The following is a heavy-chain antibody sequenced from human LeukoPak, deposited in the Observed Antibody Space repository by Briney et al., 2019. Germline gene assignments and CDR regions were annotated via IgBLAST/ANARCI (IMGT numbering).Heavy chain of an antibody. CDR3: ARVPPIAAAGSFWFNP. CDR2: MNPNSGST. D-gene: IGHD6-13*01. CDR1: GYTFTSYD. V-gene: IGHV1-8*01. Sequence: GASVKVSCKASGYTFTSYDINWVRQATGQGLEWMGWMNPNSGSTGYAQKFQGRVTMTRNTSISTAYMELSSLRSEDTAVYYCARVPPIAAAGSFWFNPWGQGTLVTVSS. J-gene: IGHJ5*02.